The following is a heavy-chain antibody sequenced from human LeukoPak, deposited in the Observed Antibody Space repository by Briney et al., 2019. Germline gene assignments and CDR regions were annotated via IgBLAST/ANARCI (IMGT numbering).Heavy chain of an antibody. CDR1: GFTFSSYG. CDR3: AKEMYYYDSSGYDPFDY. Sequence: PGGSLRLSCAASGFTFSSYGMHWVRQAPGKGLEWVAFIRYDGSNKYYADSVKGRFTISRDNSKNTLYLQMNSLRAEDTAVYYCAKEMYYYDSSGYDPFDYWGQGTLVTVSS. V-gene: IGHV3-30*02. CDR2: IRYDGSNK. J-gene: IGHJ4*02. D-gene: IGHD3-22*01.